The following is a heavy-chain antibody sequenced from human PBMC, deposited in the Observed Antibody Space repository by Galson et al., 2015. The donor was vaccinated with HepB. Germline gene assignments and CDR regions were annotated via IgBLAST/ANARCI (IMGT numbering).Heavy chain of an antibody. J-gene: IGHJ3*02. CDR2: TYYRSKWYN. CDR3: ASRVPAARMGEAFDI. CDR1: GDSVSSNSAA. V-gene: IGHV6-1*01. D-gene: IGHD2-2*01. Sequence: CAISGDSVSSNSAAWNWIRQSPSRGLEWLGRTYYRSKWYNDYAVSVKSRITINPDTSKNQFSLQLNSVTPEDTAVYYCASRVPAARMGEAFDIWGQGTMVTVSS.